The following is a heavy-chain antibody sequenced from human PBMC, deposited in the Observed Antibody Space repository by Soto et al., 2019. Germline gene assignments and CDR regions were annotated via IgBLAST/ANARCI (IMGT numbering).Heavy chain of an antibody. D-gene: IGHD6-19*01. CDR3: ARERSSGWQDAFDI. J-gene: IGHJ3*02. V-gene: IGHV3-53*04. CDR1: GFTVSSNY. CDR2: IYSGGST. Sequence: PGGSLRLSCAASGFTVSSNYMSWVRQAPGKGLEWVSVIYSGGSTYYADSVKGRFTFSRHNSKNTLYLQMNSLRAEDTAVYYCARERSSGWQDAFDIWGQGTMVTVSS.